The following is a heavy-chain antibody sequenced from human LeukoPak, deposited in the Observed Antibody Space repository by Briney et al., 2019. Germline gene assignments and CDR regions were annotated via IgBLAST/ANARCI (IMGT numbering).Heavy chain of an antibody. CDR3: ARDNCSSTSCYGGNWFDP. Sequence: GGSLSLSCAVSGFTFSSYSMNWVRHAPGKGLERVSSISSSSSYIYYADSVKGRFTISRDNAKNSLYLQMNSLRAEDTAVYYCARDNCSSTSCYGGNWFDPWGQGTLVTVSS. CDR1: GFTFSSYS. D-gene: IGHD2-2*01. J-gene: IGHJ5*02. V-gene: IGHV3-21*01. CDR2: ISSSSSYI.